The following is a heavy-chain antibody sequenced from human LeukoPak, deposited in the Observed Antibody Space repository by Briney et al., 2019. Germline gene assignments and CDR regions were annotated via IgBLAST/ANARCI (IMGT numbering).Heavy chain of an antibody. D-gene: IGHD2-2*03. CDR1: GFTFSSYA. Sequence: PGRSLRLSCAASGFTFSSYAMHWVRQAPGKGLEWVAVISYDGSNKYYADSVKGRFTISRDNSKNTLYLQMNSLRAEDTAVYYCARELDIVVVPAAIGSFDPWGQGTLVTVSS. CDR2: ISYDGSNK. J-gene: IGHJ5*02. CDR3: ARELDIVVVPAAIGSFDP. V-gene: IGHV3-30-3*01.